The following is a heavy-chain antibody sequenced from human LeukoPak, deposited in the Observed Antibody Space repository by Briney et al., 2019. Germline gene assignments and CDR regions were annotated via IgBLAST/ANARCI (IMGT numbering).Heavy chain of an antibody. V-gene: IGHV3-11*06. D-gene: IGHD2-21*02. CDR3: TTDSIQVVTVY. CDR1: GFTFSDYY. J-gene: IGHJ4*02. CDR2: ISSSSSNI. Sequence: GGSLRLSCAASGFTFSDYYMSWIRQAPGKGLEWISYISSSSSNIEHADSVKGRFTISRDNAKNSLYLQMNSLRAEDTAVYYCTTDSIQVVTVYWGQGTLVTVSS.